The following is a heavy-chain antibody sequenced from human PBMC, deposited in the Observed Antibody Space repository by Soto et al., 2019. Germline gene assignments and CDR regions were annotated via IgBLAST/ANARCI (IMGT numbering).Heavy chain of an antibody. J-gene: IGHJ4*02. D-gene: IGHD2-8*01. CDR3: ARDVVYCTNGVCSRTQPYYFDY. CDR1: GFTFSSYG. Sequence: GGSLRLSCAASGFTFSSYGMHWVRQAPGKGLEWVANIKQDGSEKYYVDSVKGRFTISRDNAKNSLYLQMNSLRAEDTAVYYCARDVVYCTNGVCSRTQPYYFDYWGQGTLVTVSS. V-gene: IGHV3-7*03. CDR2: IKQDGSEK.